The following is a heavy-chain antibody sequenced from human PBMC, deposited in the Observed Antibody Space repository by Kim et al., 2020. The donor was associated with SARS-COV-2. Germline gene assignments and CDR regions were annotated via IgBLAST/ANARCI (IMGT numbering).Heavy chain of an antibody. D-gene: IGHD3-22*01. CDR2: VTHGGST. V-gene: IGHV4-34*01. J-gene: IGHJ4*02. CDR3: ARSLDSTGFYH. Sequence: SETLSLTCSVSGGSLIGYYWAWIRQTPGKGLEWIGEVTHGGSTNSSPSLKDRVSISADMSKRQFSLKLASVTAADTAGYFCARSLDSTGFYHWGQGTLVTVSS. CDR1: GGSLIGYY.